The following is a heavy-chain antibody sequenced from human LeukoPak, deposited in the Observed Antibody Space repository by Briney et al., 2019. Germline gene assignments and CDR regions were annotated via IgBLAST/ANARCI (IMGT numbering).Heavy chain of an antibody. CDR2: ISAYNGNT. J-gene: IGHJ4*02. CDR3: AVVVPAATGY. D-gene: IGHD2-2*01. V-gene: IGHV1-18*01. CDR1: GYTFTSYG. Sequence: ASVKASCKASGYTFTSYGISWVRQAPGQGLEWMGWISAYNGNTNYAQKLQGRVTMITDTSTSTAYMELRSLRSDDTAVYYCAVVVPAATGYWGQGTLVAVSS.